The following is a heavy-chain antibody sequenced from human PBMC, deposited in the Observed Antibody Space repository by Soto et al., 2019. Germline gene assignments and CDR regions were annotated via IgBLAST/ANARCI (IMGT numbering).Heavy chain of an antibody. J-gene: IGHJ4*02. CDR2: ISGSGGST. CDR1: GFTFSSYA. CDR3: AKDNVLLWCGEFLPLNLLDN. V-gene: IGHV3-23*01. Sequence: PGGSLRLSCAASGFTFSSYAMSWVRQAPGKGLEWVSAISGSGGSTYYADSVKGRFTISRDNSKNTLYLQMNSLRAEDTAVYYCAKDNVLLWCGEFLPLNLLDNWGKENLCTVAS. D-gene: IGHD3-10*01.